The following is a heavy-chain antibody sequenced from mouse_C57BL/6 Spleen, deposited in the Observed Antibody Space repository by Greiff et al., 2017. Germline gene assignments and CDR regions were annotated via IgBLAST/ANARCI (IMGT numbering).Heavy chain of an antibody. CDR2: ISDGGSDT. Sequence: EVKLVEPGAGLVKPGGSLKLSCAASGFTFSSYAMPWVRQTPGKGLEWVATISDGGSDTYYPDKVKGKFTISIDKSTSNVYMQISSLTSEDTAMYYCAREGRGYGFWGWGKGTMVTVS. CDR1: GFTFSSYA. CDR3: AREGRGYGFWG. D-gene: IGHD2-2*01. J-gene: IGHJ3*01. V-gene: IGHV5-4*01.